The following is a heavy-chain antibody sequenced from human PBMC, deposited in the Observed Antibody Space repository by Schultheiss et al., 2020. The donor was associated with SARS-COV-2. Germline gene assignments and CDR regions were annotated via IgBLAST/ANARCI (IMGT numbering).Heavy chain of an antibody. D-gene: IGHD1-26*01. CDR3: AKSYSGSYVPPYFDY. V-gene: IGHV3-30*18. J-gene: IGHJ4*02. CDR1: GFTFSSYG. CDR2: ISYDGSNK. Sequence: GGSLRLSCAASGFTFSSYGMHWVRQAPGKGLEWVAVISYDGSNKYYADSVKGRFTISRDNSKNTLYLQMNSLRAEDTAVYYCAKSYSGSYVPPYFDYWGQGTLVTVSS.